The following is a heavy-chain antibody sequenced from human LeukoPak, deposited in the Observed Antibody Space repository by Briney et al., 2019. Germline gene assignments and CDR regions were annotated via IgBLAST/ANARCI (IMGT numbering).Heavy chain of an antibody. V-gene: IGHV3-30-3*01. Sequence: PGGSLRLSCAASGFTFSSYAMHWVRQAPGKGLEWVAVISYDGSNKYYADSVKGRFTISRDNSKNTLYLQMNSLRAEDTAVYYCAAIYGSGRAVDYWGQGTLVTVSS. CDR1: GFTFSSYA. CDR2: ISYDGSNK. J-gene: IGHJ4*02. D-gene: IGHD3-10*01. CDR3: AAIYGSGRAVDY.